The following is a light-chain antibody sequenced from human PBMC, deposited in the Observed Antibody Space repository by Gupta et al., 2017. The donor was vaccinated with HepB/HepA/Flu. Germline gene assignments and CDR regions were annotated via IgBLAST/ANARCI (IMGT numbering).Light chain of an antibody. CDR1: SSNIGSNT. CDR3: AAWDDSLNGVV. J-gene: IGLJ2*01. V-gene: IGLV1-44*01. Sequence: SVLTQPPSASGTPGQRFTITCSGSSSNIGSNTVNWYQQLPGTAPKLLIYSNNQRPSGVPDRFSGSRSSTSASLAISGLQSEDEADYYCAAWDDSLNGVVFGGGTKLTVL. CDR2: SNN.